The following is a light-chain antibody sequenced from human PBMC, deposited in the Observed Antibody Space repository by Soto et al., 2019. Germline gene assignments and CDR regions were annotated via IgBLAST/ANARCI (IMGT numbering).Light chain of an antibody. J-gene: IGLJ2*01. CDR1: RSNIGSFYD. CDR2: GDN. V-gene: IGLV1-40*01. CDR3: QSYDNILSHVV. Sequence: QSVLTQPPSVSGAPGQRVTIPCTGSRSNIGSFYDVHWYQQLPRTVPKLLIYGDNNRPSGVPDRFSGSKSGTSASLAITGLQPEDEADYYCQSYDNILSHVVFGGGTKLTVL.